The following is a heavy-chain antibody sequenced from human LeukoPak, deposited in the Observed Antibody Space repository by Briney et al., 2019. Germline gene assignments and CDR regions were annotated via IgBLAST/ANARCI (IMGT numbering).Heavy chain of an antibody. J-gene: IGHJ3*02. CDR2: ISGSGGST. V-gene: IGHV3-23*01. D-gene: IGHD3-22*01. CDR1: GFTFSSYA. CDR3: AKAKTMTHDAFDI. Sequence: GGSLRLSCAASGFTFSSYAMSWVRQAPGKGLEWVSAISGSGGSTYYADSVKGRSTISRDNSKNTLYLQMNSLRAEDTAVYYCAKAKTMTHDAFDIWGQGTMITVSS.